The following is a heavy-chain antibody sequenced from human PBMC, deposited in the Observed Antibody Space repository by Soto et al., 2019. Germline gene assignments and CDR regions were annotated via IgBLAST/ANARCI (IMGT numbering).Heavy chain of an antibody. CDR2: IYPGDFTI. V-gene: IGHV5-51*01. CDR1: GYSFSSYW. J-gene: IGHJ4*02. D-gene: IGHD4-17*01. CDR3: ARRHYEGQGFDY. Sequence: PGESLKISCKGSGYSFSSYWIGWVRQMPGQGPEWMGIIYPGDFTIKYSPSFQGQVTISADRSINTAYLQWSSLKPSDTAIYYCARRHYEGQGFDYWGQGTVVTVSS.